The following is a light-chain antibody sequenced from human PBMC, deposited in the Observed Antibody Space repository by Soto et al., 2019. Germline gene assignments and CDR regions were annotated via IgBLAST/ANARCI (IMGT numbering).Light chain of an antibody. CDR1: SSDVGGYNY. CDR3: SSYTSSSTLPYV. V-gene: IGLV2-14*01. Sequence: QAALTQPASVSGSPGQSITISCTGTSSDVGGYNYVSWYQQHPGKAPKLMMYDVSNRPSGVSNRFSGSKSGNTASLTSSGLQAEDEADYYCSSYTSSSTLPYVFGTGTKLTVL. CDR2: DVS. J-gene: IGLJ1*01.